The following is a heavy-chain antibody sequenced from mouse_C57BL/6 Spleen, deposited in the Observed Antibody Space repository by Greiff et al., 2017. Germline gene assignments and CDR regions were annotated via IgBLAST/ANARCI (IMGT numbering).Heavy chain of an antibody. Sequence: EVQLVESGPGLVKPSQSLSLTCSVTGYSITSGYYWNWIRQFPGNKLEWMGYISYDGSNNYNPSLKNRISITRDTSKNQFFLKLNSVTTEDTATYYCAREVYYGSFDYWGQGTTLTVSS. J-gene: IGHJ2*01. CDR1: GYSITSGYY. CDR3: AREVYYGSFDY. V-gene: IGHV3-6*01. CDR2: ISYDGSN. D-gene: IGHD2-1*01.